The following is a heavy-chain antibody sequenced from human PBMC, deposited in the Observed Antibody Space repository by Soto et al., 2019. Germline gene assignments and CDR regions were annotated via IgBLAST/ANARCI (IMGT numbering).Heavy chain of an antibody. Sequence: GESLKISCKGSGYSFTSYWIGWVRQMPGKGLEWMGIIYPGDSDTRYSPSFQGQVTISADKSISTAYLQWSSLKASDTAMYYCARQFPYYDFWSGYFPLTSGRDVWGQGTTVTVPS. CDR3: ARQFPYYDFWSGYFPLTSGRDV. V-gene: IGHV5-51*01. D-gene: IGHD3-3*01. J-gene: IGHJ6*02. CDR1: GYSFTSYW. CDR2: IYPGDSDT.